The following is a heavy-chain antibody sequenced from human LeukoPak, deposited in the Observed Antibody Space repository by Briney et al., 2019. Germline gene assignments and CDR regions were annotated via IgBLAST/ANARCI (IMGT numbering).Heavy chain of an antibody. CDR1: GYTFTGYY. D-gene: IGHD6-13*01. CDR2: INPNSGGT. Sequence: ASVKVSCKASGYTFTGYYMHWVRQAPGQGLEWMGWINPNSGGTNYAQKFQGRVTMTRDTSISTAYMELSRLRSDGTAVYYCARETSIAAAGIPHYWGQGTLVTVSS. J-gene: IGHJ4*02. CDR3: ARETSIAAAGIPHY. V-gene: IGHV1-2*02.